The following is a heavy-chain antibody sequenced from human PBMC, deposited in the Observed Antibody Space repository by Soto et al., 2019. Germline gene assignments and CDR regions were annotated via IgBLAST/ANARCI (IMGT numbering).Heavy chain of an antibody. CDR2: MYYFETT. V-gene: IGHV4-59*01. CDR3: ARANSSTWYKLEYKCFDA. D-gene: IGHD6-13*01. CDR1: VASINGFY. Sequence: SETLSLSCTVSVASINGFYCSWIRETPGKGLEWVGFMYYFETTKYNPSLTVRVNMSLDTSKNQVSLHLKSVTAADTAVYYCARANSSTWYKLEYKCFDAWGQGTQVTVSS. J-gene: IGHJ5*02.